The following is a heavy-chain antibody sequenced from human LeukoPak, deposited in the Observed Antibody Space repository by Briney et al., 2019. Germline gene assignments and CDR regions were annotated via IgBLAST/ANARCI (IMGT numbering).Heavy chain of an antibody. CDR1: GYTFTSYG. V-gene: IGHV1-18*04. CDR3: ARWLGYCSGGSCLEANWFDP. CDR2: ISAYNGNI. D-gene: IGHD2-15*01. Sequence: ASVKVSCKASGYTFTSYGISWVRQAPGQGLEWMGWISAYNGNINYAQKLQGRVTMTTDTSTSTAYMELRSLRSDDPAVYYCARWLGYCSGGSCLEANWFDPWGQGTLVTVSS. J-gene: IGHJ5*02.